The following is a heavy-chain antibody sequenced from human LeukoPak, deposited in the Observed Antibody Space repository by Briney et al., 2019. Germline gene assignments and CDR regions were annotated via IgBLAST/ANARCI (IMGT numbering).Heavy chain of an antibody. V-gene: IGHV3-20*01. CDR2: INWNGGST. CDR1: GFTFDDYG. D-gene: IGHD2-2*01. Sequence: GGSLRLSCAASGFTFDDYGMSWVRQAPGKGLEWVSGINWNGGSTVYADSVKGRFTISRDNAKNSLYLQMNSLRAEDTALYHCARTVVVPAAGYYYGMDVWGQGTTVTVSS. CDR3: ARTVVVPAAGYYYGMDV. J-gene: IGHJ6*02.